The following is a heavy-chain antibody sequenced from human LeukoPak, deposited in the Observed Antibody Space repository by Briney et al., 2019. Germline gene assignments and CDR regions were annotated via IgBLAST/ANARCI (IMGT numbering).Heavy chain of an antibody. CDR1: GASLSDYY. CDR3: TSLFSASGTFDS. CDR2: IDHRGSA. Sequence: SETLSLTCAVHGASLSDYYWTWIRQTPEKGLECIGAIDHRGSANYNPSLESRVTISLDTSKNQFSLNLASVTAADTAVYYCTSLFSASGTFDSWGQGTLVAVSS. V-gene: IGHV4-34*01. D-gene: IGHD3-10*01. J-gene: IGHJ4*02.